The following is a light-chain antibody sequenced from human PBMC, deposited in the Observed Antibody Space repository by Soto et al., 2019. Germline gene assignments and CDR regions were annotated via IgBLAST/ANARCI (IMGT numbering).Light chain of an antibody. Sequence: EIVLTQSPGTLSLSPGERATLSCRASQSVSTNYLAWYQQKPGQAPRLLIYGASSRATGIPDRFSGSGSGTDFTLTISRLEAEDFVVYYCQQYGSSPWTFGQGTKVDIK. CDR2: GAS. V-gene: IGKV3-20*01. CDR1: QSVSTNY. J-gene: IGKJ1*01. CDR3: QQYGSSPWT.